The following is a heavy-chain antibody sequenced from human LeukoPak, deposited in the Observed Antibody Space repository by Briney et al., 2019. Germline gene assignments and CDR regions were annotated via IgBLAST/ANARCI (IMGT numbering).Heavy chain of an antibody. D-gene: IGHD6-13*01. CDR1: GYSFTSYW. CDR3: ARYLAPIAAAGTDWFDP. V-gene: IGHV5-51*01. J-gene: IGHJ5*02. Sequence: GESQKISCKGSGYSFTSYWIGWVRQMPGKGLEWMGIIYPGDSDTRYSPSFQGQVTISADKSISTAYLQWSSLKASDTAMYYCARYLAPIAAAGTDWFDPWGQGTLVTVSS. CDR2: IYPGDSDT.